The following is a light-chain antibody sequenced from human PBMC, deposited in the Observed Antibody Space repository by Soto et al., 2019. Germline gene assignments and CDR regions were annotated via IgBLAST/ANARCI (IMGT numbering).Light chain of an antibody. CDR2: EVS. J-gene: IGLJ1*01. V-gene: IGLV2-14*01. CDR1: STDVGGYNY. Sequence: QSALTQPASVSGSPGQSITISCTGTSTDVGGYNYVSWYQQHPGKAPKIMIYEVSNRPSGVSIRFSGSKSGNTASLTISGLQDEDEADYYCSSYTTSNTLVFGTGTKLTVL. CDR3: SSYTTSNTLV.